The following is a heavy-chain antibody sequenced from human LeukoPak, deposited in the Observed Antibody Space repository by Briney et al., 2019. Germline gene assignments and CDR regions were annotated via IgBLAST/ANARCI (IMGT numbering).Heavy chain of an antibody. CDR2: ISSSGSSI. CDR1: GFTFSDYY. Sequence: GGSLRLSCAASGFTFSDYYMTWIRQAPGKGLEWVSYISSSGSSIYYADSVKGRFSISRDNAKNSVFLQMNSLRAEDTAVYYCARDGSGYVAAAGPFDYWGQGTLVTVSS. CDR3: ARDGSGYVAAAGPFDY. D-gene: IGHD6-13*01. V-gene: IGHV3-11*01. J-gene: IGHJ4*02.